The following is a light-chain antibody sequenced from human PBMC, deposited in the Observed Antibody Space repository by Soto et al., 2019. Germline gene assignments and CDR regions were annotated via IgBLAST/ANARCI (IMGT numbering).Light chain of an antibody. CDR2: DAS. V-gene: IGKV1-33*01. CDR3: QHYDNLVT. CDR1: QDIRKF. Sequence: DIQMTQSPSSLSASVGDRVTITCQASQDIRKFLNWYQQKPGKAPKLLINDASNLETGVPSRFSGSGSGTDFTFTINSMQPEDIATYYCQHYDNLVTVGPGTKVDIK. J-gene: IGKJ3*01.